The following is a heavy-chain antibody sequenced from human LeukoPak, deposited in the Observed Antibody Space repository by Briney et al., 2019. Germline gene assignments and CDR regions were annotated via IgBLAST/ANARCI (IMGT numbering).Heavy chain of an antibody. J-gene: IGHJ4*02. V-gene: IGHV1-69*02. D-gene: IGHD3-3*01. Sequence: GASVKVSCKASGGTFGSYTISWVRQAPGQGLEWMGRIIPILGIANYAQKFQGRVTITADKSTSTAYMELSSLRSEDTAVYYCASYTIFGVVKPSGYFDYWGQGTLVTVSS. CDR1: GGTFGSYT. CDR3: ASYTIFGVVKPSGYFDY. CDR2: IIPILGIA.